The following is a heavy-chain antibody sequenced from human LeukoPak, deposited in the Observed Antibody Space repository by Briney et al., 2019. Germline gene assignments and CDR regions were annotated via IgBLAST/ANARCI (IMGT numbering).Heavy chain of an antibody. V-gene: IGHV4-59*01. CDR2: VYSSGST. D-gene: IGHD3-3*01. CDR3: ARVTTIFGVDLYYFDY. CDR1: GGSISSNY. Sequence: PSETLSLTCTVSGGSISSNYWTWVRQPPGKGLEWIGYVYSSGSTSYNPSLKSRVTISIDTSKHQFSLKLSSVTAADTAVYYCARVTTIFGVDLYYFDYWGQGTLVTVSS. J-gene: IGHJ4*02.